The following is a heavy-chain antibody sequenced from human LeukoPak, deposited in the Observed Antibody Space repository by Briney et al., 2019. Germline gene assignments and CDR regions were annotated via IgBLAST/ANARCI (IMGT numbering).Heavy chain of an antibody. D-gene: IGHD6-19*01. Sequence: PSETLSLTCTVSGGSISSYYWSWIRQPPGKGLEWIGYIYYSGSTNYNPSLKSRVTISVDTSKNQFSLKLSSVTAADTAVYYCARRSGWLPYNWFDPWGQGTLVTVSS. CDR2: IYYSGST. CDR1: GGSISSYY. V-gene: IGHV4-59*12. CDR3: ARRSGWLPYNWFDP. J-gene: IGHJ5*02.